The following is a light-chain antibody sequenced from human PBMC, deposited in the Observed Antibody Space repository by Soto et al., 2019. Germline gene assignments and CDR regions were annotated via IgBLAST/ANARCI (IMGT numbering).Light chain of an antibody. CDR2: KAS. CDR3: QRYDTYWT. V-gene: IGKV1-5*03. J-gene: IGKJ1*01. Sequence: DIQMTQSPSTLSGSVGDRVTITCRASQTISSWLAWYQQKPGKAPKLLIYKASTLKSGVPSRFSGSGSGTEFTLTISSLQPDDIATYYCQRYDTYWTFGQGTKVDIK. CDR1: QTISSW.